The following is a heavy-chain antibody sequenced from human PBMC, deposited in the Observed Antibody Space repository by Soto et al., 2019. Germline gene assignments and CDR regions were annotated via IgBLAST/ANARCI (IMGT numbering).Heavy chain of an antibody. CDR1: GFTFSNYA. J-gene: IGHJ6*02. D-gene: IGHD2-21*02. V-gene: IGHV3-23*01. CDR3: AKLLVTQMPYYYYGLDV. Sequence: GGSLRLSCGVSGFTFSNYAMSWVRQAPGKGLEWVSAINIGGDTTYYADSVKGRFTMSRDNSKNTLYLQMNSLRAEDTAVYYCAKLLVTQMPYYYYGLDVWGQGTTVTVSS. CDR2: INIGGDTT.